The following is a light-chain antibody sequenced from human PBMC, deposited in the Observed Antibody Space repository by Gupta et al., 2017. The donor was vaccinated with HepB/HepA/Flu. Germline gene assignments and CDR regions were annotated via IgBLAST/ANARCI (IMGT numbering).Light chain of an antibody. V-gene: IGLV2-23*02. CDR1: SSDVRSYNL. Sequence: QSALPHPASVSGSPGQSITISSTRTSSDVRSYNLVPWYQHHPGEAPKLMIYEVSTRPSGVSNRFSGSKSGATASLTISGLQAEDEADYYCCSYAGSRTFEVFGGGTKLTVL. J-gene: IGLJ2*01. CDR2: EVS. CDR3: CSYAGSRTFEV.